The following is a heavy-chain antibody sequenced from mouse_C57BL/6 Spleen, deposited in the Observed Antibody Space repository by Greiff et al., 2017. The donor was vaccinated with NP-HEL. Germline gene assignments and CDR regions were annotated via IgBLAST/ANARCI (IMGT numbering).Heavy chain of an antibody. Sequence: VQLQQSGPELVKPGASVKISCKASGYAFSSSWMNWVKQRPGKGLEWIGRIYPGDGDTNYNGKFKGKATLTADKSSSTAYMQLSSLTSEDSAVYFCARGPYGLDYWGQGTTLTVSS. V-gene: IGHV1-82*01. CDR1: GYAFSSSW. D-gene: IGHD1-1*01. J-gene: IGHJ2*01. CDR3: ARGPYGLDY. CDR2: IYPGDGDT.